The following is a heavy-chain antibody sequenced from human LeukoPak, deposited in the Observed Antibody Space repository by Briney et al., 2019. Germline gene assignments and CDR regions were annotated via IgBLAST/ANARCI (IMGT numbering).Heavy chain of an antibody. CDR3: ARGYSYGYVLDY. Sequence: GRFLRLSCAASGFTFSSYAMHWVRQAPGKGLEWVAVISYDGSNKYYADSVKGRFTISRDNSKNTLYLQMNSLRAEDTAVYYCARGYSYGYVLDYWGQGTLVTVSS. J-gene: IGHJ4*02. CDR2: ISYDGSNK. V-gene: IGHV3-30*04. CDR1: GFTFSSYA. D-gene: IGHD5-18*01.